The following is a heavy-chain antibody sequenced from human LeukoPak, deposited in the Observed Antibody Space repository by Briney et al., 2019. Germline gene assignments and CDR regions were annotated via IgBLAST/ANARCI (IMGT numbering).Heavy chain of an antibody. CDR3: ARAAGYYDAWDY. Sequence: GGSLRLSCAASGFTFSSYSMDWVRQAPGKGLEWVSSISSSSSYIYYADSVKGRFTISRDNAKNSLYLQMNSLRAEDTAVYYCARAAGYYDAWDYWGQGTLVTVSS. D-gene: IGHD3-22*01. CDR1: GFTFSSYS. CDR2: ISSSSSYI. J-gene: IGHJ4*02. V-gene: IGHV3-21*01.